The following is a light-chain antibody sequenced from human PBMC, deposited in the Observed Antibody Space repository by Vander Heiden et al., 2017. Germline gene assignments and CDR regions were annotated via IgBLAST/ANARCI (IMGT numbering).Light chain of an antibody. CDR2: KDN. CDR1: VLAKKY. CDR3: FYETDKNWV. J-gene: IGLJ2*01. Sequence: SYELTQPSSVSVSPGQTARIICSGDVLAKKYARWFQQKPGQAPILWSYKDNERPSGIPECVSGSSSATTVTLNISGAQVEDDSYYYSFYETDKNWVFGGGTKLTVL. V-gene: IGLV3-27*01.